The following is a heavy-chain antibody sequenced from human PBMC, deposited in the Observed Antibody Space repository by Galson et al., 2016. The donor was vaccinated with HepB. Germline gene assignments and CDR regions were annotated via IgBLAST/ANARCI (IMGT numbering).Heavy chain of an antibody. V-gene: IGHV4-39*01. CDR3: ARLSKAVRGNRNYYYYFMDV. Sequence: LSLTCTVSYGSVSSSGYYWGWIRQPPGKGLEWIASISADGTTYSNPSLKSRVTISVDTSTHQFSLTLSSVTAADSAVFYCARLSKAVRGNRNYYYYFMDVWGKGTMVTVSS. CDR2: ISADGTT. D-gene: IGHD1/OR15-1a*01. CDR1: YGSVSSSGYY. J-gene: IGHJ6*03.